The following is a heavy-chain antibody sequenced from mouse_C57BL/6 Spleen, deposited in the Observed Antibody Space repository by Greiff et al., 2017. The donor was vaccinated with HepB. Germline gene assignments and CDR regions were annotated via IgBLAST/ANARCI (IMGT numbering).Heavy chain of an antibody. CDR1: GYTFTDYY. J-gene: IGHJ1*03. CDR3: ARRGYYGHWYFDV. CDR2: INPNNGGT. Sequence: EVQLQQSGPELVKPGASVKISCKASGYTFTDYYMNWVKQSHGKSLEWIGDINPNNGGTSYNQKFKGKATLTVDKSSSTAYMELRSLTSEDSAVYYCARRGYYGHWYFDVWGTGTTVTVSS. V-gene: IGHV1-26*01. D-gene: IGHD1-2*01.